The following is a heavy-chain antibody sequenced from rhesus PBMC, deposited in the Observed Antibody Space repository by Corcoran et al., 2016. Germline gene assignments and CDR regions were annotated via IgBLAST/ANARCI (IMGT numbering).Heavy chain of an antibody. CDR2: IDPSNGNT. CDR1: GYSCTTYS. J-gene: IGHJ4*01. D-gene: IGHD3-3*01. CDR3: ARVLDWLSLDY. V-gene: IGHV1-200*01. Sequence: QVQLVQSGAEVKKPGASVKLSCKASGYSCTTYSINWVRQAPGQGLEYMGWIDPSNGNTGYAQQFQGRVTITRDTSTSTAFMELSSLGSEDTAVYYCARVLDWLSLDYWDQGVLVTVSS.